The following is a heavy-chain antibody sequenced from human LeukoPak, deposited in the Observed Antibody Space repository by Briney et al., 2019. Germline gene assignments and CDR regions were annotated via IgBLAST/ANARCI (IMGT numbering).Heavy chain of an antibody. CDR3: ARVRPGYSYGLGGIDY. CDR2: IYYSGST. V-gene: IGHV4-59*12. D-gene: IGHD5-18*01. J-gene: IGHJ4*02. Sequence: SETLSLTCTVSGGSISSYYWSWIRQPPGKRLEWIGYIYYSGSTNYNPSLKSRVTMSVDTSKNQFSLKLSSVTAADTAVYYCARVRPGYSYGLGGIDYWGQGTLVTVSS. CDR1: GGSISSYY.